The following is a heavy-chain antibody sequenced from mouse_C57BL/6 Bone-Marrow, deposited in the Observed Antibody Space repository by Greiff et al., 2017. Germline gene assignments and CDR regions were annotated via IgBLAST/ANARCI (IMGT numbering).Heavy chain of an antibody. J-gene: IGHJ3*01. V-gene: IGHV1-15*01. Sequence: VKLQESGAELVRPGASVTLSCKASGYTFTDYEMHWVKQTPVHGLEWIGAIDPETGGTASNQKFKGKAILTADKSSSTAYMELRSLTSEDSAVYYCTRELENYYGSSYGFAYWGQGTLVTVSA. D-gene: IGHD1-1*01. CDR1: GYTFTDYE. CDR3: TRELENYYGSSYGFAY. CDR2: IDPETGGT.